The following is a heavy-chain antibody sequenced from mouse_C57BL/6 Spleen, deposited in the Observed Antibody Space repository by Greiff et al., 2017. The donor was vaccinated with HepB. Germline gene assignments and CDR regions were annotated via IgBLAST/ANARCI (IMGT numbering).Heavy chain of an antibody. V-gene: IGHV5-6*01. J-gene: IGHJ1*03. CDR2: ISSGGSYT. Sequence: EVKLMESGGDLVKPGGSLKLSCAASGFTFSSYGMSWVRQTPDKRLEWVATISSGGSYTYYPDSVKGRFTISRDNAKNTLYLQMSNLKSEDTAMYYCARQNYSWYFDVWGTGTTVTVSS. CDR3: ARQNYSWYFDV. D-gene: IGHD2-12*01. CDR1: GFTFSSYG.